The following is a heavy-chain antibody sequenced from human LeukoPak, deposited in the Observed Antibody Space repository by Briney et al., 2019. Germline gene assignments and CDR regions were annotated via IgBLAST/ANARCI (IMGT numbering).Heavy chain of an antibody. CDR3: ARSDYDSSGYYRTHFQH. V-gene: IGHV3-20*04. J-gene: IGHJ1*01. CDR2: INWNGGST. D-gene: IGHD3-22*01. Sequence: PGGSLRLSCAASGFTFDDYGMSWVRQAPGKGLEWVSGINWNGGSTGYADSVKGRFTISRDNAKSSLYLQMNSLRAEDTALYYCARSDYDSSGYYRTHFQHWGQGTLVTVSS. CDR1: GFTFDDYG.